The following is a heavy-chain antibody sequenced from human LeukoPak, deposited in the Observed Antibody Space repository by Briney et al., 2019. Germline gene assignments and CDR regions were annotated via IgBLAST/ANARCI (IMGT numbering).Heavy chain of an antibody. J-gene: IGHJ5*02. CDR3: ARALGGLRGWFDP. V-gene: IGHV1-2*06. CDR2: INPNSGGT. D-gene: IGHD3-16*01. Sequence: ASVKVSCKASGYTFTGYYMHWVRQAPGQGLEWMGRINPNSGGTNYAQKFQGRVTMTRDTSISTAYMELSRLRSDDTAVYYCARALGGLRGWFDPWGQGTLVIVSS. CDR1: GYTFTGYY.